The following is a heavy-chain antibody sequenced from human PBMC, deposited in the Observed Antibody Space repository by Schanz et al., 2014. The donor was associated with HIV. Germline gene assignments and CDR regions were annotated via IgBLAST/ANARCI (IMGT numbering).Heavy chain of an antibody. J-gene: IGHJ4*02. V-gene: IGHV3-23*01. Sequence: EVQLLQSGGGLVQPGGSLRLSCAASGFTFNNYAVSWVRQAPGKGLEWVSTISAGVGTASYADSVKGRFTISRDNSKNTLYLQMNSLRAEDTAVYYCARVFGRTYGLPDYWGQGTLVTVSS. CDR3: ARVFGRTYGLPDY. CDR1: GFTFNNYA. CDR2: ISAGVGTA. D-gene: IGHD3-10*01.